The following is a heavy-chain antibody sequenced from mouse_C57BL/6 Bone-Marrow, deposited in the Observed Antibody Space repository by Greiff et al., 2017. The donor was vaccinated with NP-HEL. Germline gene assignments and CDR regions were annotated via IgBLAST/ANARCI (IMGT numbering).Heavy chain of an antibody. D-gene: IGHD2-4*01. J-gene: IGHJ4*01. Sequence: QVQLQQPGAELVRPGTSVKLSCKASGYTFTSYWMHWVKQRPGQGLEWIGVIDPSDSYTNYNQKFKGKATLTVDTSSSTAYMQLSSLTSEDSAVYYCAIDYDGYAMDYWGQGTSVTVSS. V-gene: IGHV1-59*01. CDR2: IDPSDSYT. CDR1: GYTFTSYW. CDR3: AIDYDGYAMDY.